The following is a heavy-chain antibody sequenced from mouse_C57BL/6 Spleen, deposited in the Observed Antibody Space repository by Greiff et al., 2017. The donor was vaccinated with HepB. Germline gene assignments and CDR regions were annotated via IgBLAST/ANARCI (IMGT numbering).Heavy chain of an antibody. Sequence: QVQLKQPGAELVMPGASVKLSCKASGYTFTSYWMHWVKQRPGQGLEWIGRIHPSDSDTNYNQKFKGKATLTVDKSSSTAYMQLSSLTSEDSAVYYCAIHWYYAMDYWGQGTSVTVSS. D-gene: IGHD4-1*01. CDR3: AIHWYYAMDY. J-gene: IGHJ4*01. CDR1: GYTFTSYW. V-gene: IGHV1-74*01. CDR2: IHPSDSDT.